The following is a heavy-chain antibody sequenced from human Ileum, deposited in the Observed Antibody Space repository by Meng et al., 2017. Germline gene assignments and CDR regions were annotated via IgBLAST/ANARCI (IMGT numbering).Heavy chain of an antibody. J-gene: IGHJ5*02. CDR1: GLTFSNAW. CDR2: IKSTTHGGTT. CDR3: TTNRGIS. Sequence: VQLCESGVGLVKPGESLRLSCAASGLTFSNAWMTGGRQAPGKVLERIGQIKSTTHGGTTDYAAPVTGRFIISRDDSKNTLYLQMSSLKTEDTAVYYCTTNRGISWGQGTLVTVSS. V-gene: IGHV3-15*01.